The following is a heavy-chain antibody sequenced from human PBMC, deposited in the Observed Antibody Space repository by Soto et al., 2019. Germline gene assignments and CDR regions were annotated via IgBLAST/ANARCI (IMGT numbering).Heavy chain of an antibody. V-gene: IGHV3-11*06. CDR1: GFTFSDYY. CDR3: ARGGSGERQTDGDAYHYYPRDV. J-gene: IGHJ6*02. D-gene: IGHD3-22*01. CDR2: ISSSSSYT. Sequence: GGSLRLSCAASGFTFSDYYMSWIRQAPGKGLEWVSYISSSSSYTNYADSVKGRFTISRDNAKNSLYLQMNSLRAEDTAVYYCARGGSGERQTDGDAYHYYPRDVWGQVTTVTVS.